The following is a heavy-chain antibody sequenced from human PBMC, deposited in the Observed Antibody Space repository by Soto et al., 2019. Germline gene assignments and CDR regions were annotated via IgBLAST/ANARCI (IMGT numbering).Heavy chain of an antibody. V-gene: IGHV3-23*01. CDR2: ISGSGGST. J-gene: IGHJ6*02. CDR3: AKGYHGDYVDYYYGMDV. D-gene: IGHD4-17*01. CDR1: GFTFSSYA. Sequence: SLRLSCAASGFTFSSYAMSWVRQAPGKGLEWVSAISGSGGSTYYADSVKGRFTISRDNSKNTLYLQMNSLRAEDTAVYYCAKGYHGDYVDYYYGMDVWGQGTTVTVSS.